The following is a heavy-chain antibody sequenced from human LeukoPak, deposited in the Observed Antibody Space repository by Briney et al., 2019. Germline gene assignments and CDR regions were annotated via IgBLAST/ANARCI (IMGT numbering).Heavy chain of an antibody. J-gene: IGHJ6*02. CDR3: ARDTGMRGSSSWYYYYYGMDV. Sequence: ASVKVSCKASGYTFTGYYMHWVRQAPGQGLEWMGWINPNSGGTNYAQKFQGWVTMTRDTSISTAYMELSRLRSDDTAVYYCARDTGMRGSSSWYYYYYGMDVGGQGTTVTVSS. V-gene: IGHV1-2*04. CDR1: GYTFTGYY. D-gene: IGHD6-13*01. CDR2: INPNSGGT.